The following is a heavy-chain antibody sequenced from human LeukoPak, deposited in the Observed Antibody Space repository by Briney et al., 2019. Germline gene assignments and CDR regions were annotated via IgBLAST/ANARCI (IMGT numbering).Heavy chain of an antibody. Sequence: GGSLRLSCAASGFTFSSYAMSWVRQAPGKGLEWVSAISGSGGKGLEWVSAISGRGGYTYYADSVKGRFAISRDNSKNTLYLQMNSLRAEDTAVYYCAKGPERRGFCSGSACYSDCWGQGTLVTVSS. CDR2: ISGRGGYT. CDR1: GFTFSSYA. J-gene: IGHJ4*02. CDR3: AKGPERRGFCSGSACYSDC. D-gene: IGHD2-8*02. V-gene: IGHV3-23*01.